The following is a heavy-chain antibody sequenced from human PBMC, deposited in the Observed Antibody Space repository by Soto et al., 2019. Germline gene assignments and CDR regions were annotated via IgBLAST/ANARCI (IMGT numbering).Heavy chain of an antibody. V-gene: IGHV3-30-3*01. Sequence: GGSLRLSCAASGFTFSNYAMHWVRQAPGKGLEWLTVISYDGNKKYYVDSVKGRFTISRDNSRNTLFLQMNSLGPDDTADYYCARDGGSGSVFYQFDCWGQGTQVTVSS. CDR1: GFTFSNYA. CDR3: ARDGGSGSVFYQFDC. D-gene: IGHD3-10*01. J-gene: IGHJ4*02. CDR2: ISYDGNKK.